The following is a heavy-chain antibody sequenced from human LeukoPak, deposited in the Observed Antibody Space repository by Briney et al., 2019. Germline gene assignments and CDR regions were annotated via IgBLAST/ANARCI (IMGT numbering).Heavy chain of an antibody. Sequence: SETLSLTCAVYGGSFSGYYWSWIRQPPGKGPAWIGEINHSGSTNYNPSLKSRVTISVDTSKNQFALKLSSVTAADTAVYYCARGRLDYDFWSGYYTGNRIYFDYWGQGTLVTVSS. D-gene: IGHD3-3*01. V-gene: IGHV4-34*01. J-gene: IGHJ4*02. CDR3: ARGRLDYDFWSGYYTGNRIYFDY. CDR2: INHSGST. CDR1: GGSFSGYY.